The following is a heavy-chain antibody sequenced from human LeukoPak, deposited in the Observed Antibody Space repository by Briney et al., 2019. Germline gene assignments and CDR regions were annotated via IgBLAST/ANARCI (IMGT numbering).Heavy chain of an antibody. V-gene: IGHV4-34*01. CDR1: GGSFSGYY. CDR3: ARRMIAVAGYYFDY. J-gene: IGHJ4*02. D-gene: IGHD6-19*01. Sequence: SETLSLTCAVYGGSFSGYYWSWIRQPPGKGLEWIGEINHSGSTNYNPSLKSRVTISVDTSKNQFSLRLSSVTAADTAVYYCARRMIAVAGYYFDYWGQGTLVTVSS. CDR2: INHSGST.